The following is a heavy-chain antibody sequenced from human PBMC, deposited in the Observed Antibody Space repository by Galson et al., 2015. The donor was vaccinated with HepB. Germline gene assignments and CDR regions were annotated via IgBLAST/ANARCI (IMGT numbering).Heavy chain of an antibody. D-gene: IGHD3-10*01. V-gene: IGHV1-3*01. Sequence: SVKVSCKASGYTFTSYAMHWVRQAPGQRLEWMGWINAGNGNTKYSQKFQGRVTITRDTSASTAYMELSSLRSEDTAVYYCARDSGGSGSYYSYFDYWGQGTLVTVSS. CDR3: ARDSGGSGSYYSYFDY. CDR1: GYTFTSYA. CDR2: INAGNGNT. J-gene: IGHJ4*02.